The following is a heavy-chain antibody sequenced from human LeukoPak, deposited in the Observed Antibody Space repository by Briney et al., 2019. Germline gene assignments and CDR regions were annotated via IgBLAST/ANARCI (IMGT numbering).Heavy chain of an antibody. V-gene: IGHV1-18*01. CDR2: ISGYNGHT. D-gene: IGHD3-22*01. Sequence: ASVKVSCKASGGTFSTYPINWVRQAPGQGLEWMGWISGYNGHTNYAQKLQGRVTMTTDTSTSTAYMELRSLRSDDTAVYYCARDGYGSHFDYWGQGTLVTVSS. CDR1: GGTFSTYP. J-gene: IGHJ4*02. CDR3: ARDGYGSHFDY.